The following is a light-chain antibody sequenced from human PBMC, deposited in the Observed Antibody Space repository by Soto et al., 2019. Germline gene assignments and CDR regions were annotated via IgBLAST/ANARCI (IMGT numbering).Light chain of an antibody. CDR1: SSNIGSNT. J-gene: IGLJ1*01. Sequence: QSVLTQPPSASGTPGQRVTISCSGSSSNIGSNTVNWYQQLPGTAPKLLIYSNNQRPSGVPDRFSGSKSGTSASLAISGLQSEDEAAYYCAAWDDSLNGLYVFGTGTKVTVL. CDR2: SNN. V-gene: IGLV1-44*01. CDR3: AAWDDSLNGLYV.